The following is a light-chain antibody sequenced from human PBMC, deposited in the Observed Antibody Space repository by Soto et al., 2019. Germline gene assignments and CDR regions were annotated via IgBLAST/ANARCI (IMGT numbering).Light chain of an antibody. CDR3: QTWGTGRGV. V-gene: IGLV4-69*01. CDR1: SGHSSYA. Sequence: QPVLTQSPSASASLGASVKLTCTLSSGHSSYAIAWHQQQPEKGPRYLMKLNSDGSHSKEDGIPDRFSGSSSGAERYLTISSLQSEDEADYYCQTWGTGRGVFGGGTKLTVL. J-gene: IGLJ2*01. CDR2: LNSDGSH.